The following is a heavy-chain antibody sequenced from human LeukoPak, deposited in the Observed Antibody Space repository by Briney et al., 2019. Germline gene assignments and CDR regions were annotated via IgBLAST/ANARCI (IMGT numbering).Heavy chain of an antibody. V-gene: IGHV4-59*01. D-gene: IGHD3-10*01. CDR2: IYYSGST. CDR3: ARDHHYYGSGSYYTNWFDP. Sequence: PSETLSLTCTVSGGSISSYYWSWIRQPPGKGLEWIGYIYYSGSTNYNPSLKSRVTISVDTSKNQFSLKLSSVTAADTAVYYCARDHHYYGSGSYYTNWFDPWGQGTLVTVSS. J-gene: IGHJ5*02. CDR1: GGSISSYY.